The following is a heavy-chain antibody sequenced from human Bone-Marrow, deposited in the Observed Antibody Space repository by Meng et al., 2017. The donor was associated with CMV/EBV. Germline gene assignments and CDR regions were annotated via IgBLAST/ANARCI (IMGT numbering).Heavy chain of an antibody. Sequence: GSLRLSCAVYGGSFSGYYWSWIRQPPGKGLEWIGEINHSGSTNYNPSLKSRVTISVDTSKNQFSLKLSSVTAADTAVYYCARGRSRFRDYYDSSGYKRNYYFDYWGQGTLVTVSS. CDR3: ARGRSRFRDYYDSSGYKRNYYFDY. D-gene: IGHD3-22*01. CDR1: GGSFSGYY. CDR2: INHSGST. V-gene: IGHV4-34*01. J-gene: IGHJ4*02.